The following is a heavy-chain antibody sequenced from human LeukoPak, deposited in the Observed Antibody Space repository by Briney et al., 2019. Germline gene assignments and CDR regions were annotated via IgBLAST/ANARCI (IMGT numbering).Heavy chain of an antibody. D-gene: IGHD5-18*01. CDR3: ARRGEAMDPFDY. J-gene: IGHJ4*02. V-gene: IGHV5-51*01. Sequence: GESLQISCKDSGYSFTSYWIGWVRQMPGKGLEWMGIIYPGDSDTRYSPSFQGQVTISADKSINTAYLQWSSLKASDTAIYYCARRGEAMDPFDYWGQGTLATFSS. CDR1: GYSFTSYW. CDR2: IYPGDSDT.